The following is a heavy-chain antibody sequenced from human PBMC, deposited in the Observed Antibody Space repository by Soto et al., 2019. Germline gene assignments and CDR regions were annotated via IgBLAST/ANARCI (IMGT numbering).Heavy chain of an antibody. CDR2: TIPILDIT. CDR1: GGTFSTYP. CDR3: ARGGDGSGSESVFDI. J-gene: IGHJ3*02. V-gene: IGHV1-69*02. D-gene: IGHD3-22*01. Sequence: QVQLVQSGAVVKKPGSSMKVSCKTSGGTFSTYPITWVRQAPGQGLEWMGRTIPILDITDYAQKFQGRVTITADKSTTTAYMELSSLKFEDTAVYYCARGGDGSGSESVFDIWDQGTMVTVSS.